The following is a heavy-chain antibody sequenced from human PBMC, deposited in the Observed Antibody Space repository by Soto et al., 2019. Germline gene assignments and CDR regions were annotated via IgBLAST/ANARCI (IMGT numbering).Heavy chain of an antibody. CDR1: GFTFSTYA. D-gene: IGHD3-22*01. V-gene: IGHV3-23*01. CDR2: ISGSGGST. CDR3: AKLLSGSLYYYYAMDV. Sequence: GGSLRLSCAASGFTFSTYAMSWVRQAPGKGLEWVSTISGSGGSTYHADSVKGRFTISRDNSKNTLYLQMNSLRAEDTAVYYCAKLLSGSLYYYYAMDVWGQGTTVTVSS. J-gene: IGHJ6*02.